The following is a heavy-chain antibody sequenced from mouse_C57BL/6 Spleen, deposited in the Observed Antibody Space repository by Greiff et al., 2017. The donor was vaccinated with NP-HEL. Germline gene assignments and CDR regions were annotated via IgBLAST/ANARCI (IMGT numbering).Heavy chain of an antibody. CDR2: IDPSDSYT. CDR3: ARRDTTVVAGDDYAMDY. D-gene: IGHD1-1*01. Sequence: VQLQQSGAELVKPGASVKLSCKASGYTFTSYWMQWVKQRPGQGLEWIGEIDPSDSYTNYNQKFKGKATLTVDTSSSTAYMQLSSLTSEDSAVYYCARRDTTVVAGDDYAMDYWGQGTSVTVSS. J-gene: IGHJ4*01. V-gene: IGHV1-50*01. CDR1: GYTFTSYW.